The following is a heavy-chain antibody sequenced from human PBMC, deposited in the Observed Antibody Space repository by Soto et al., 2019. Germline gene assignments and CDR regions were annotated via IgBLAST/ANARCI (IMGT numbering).Heavy chain of an antibody. CDR3: ARDHRYNWNDEGWFDT. CDR2: LNPNSGNT. Sequence: QVQLVQSGAEVKKPGASVKVSCKASGYMFSTYDINWVRQAPGQGLEWMGWLNPNSGNTGYAQKFQGRVTMTRNTSINTSYMELSSMGSDDTAVYYCARDHRYNWNDEGWFDTWGQGPLVTVSS. D-gene: IGHD1-20*01. J-gene: IGHJ5*02. CDR1: GYMFSTYD. V-gene: IGHV1-8*01.